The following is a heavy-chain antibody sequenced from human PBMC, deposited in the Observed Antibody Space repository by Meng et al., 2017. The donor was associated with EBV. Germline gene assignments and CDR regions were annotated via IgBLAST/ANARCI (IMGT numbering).Heavy chain of an antibody. V-gene: IGHV1-69*10. CDR2: IIPNLGIA. CDR3: ARERPGGMATTPYFDY. D-gene: IGHD5-24*01. J-gene: IGHJ4*02. CDR1: GGTFSSYA. Sequence: QLVRCGAVVKKPGSSVKVSCKASGGTFSSYAISWGGQAPGQGVEWMGGIIPNLGIAKYAQKVQGRVTITADKSTSTAYMELSSLRSEDTAVYYCARERPGGMATTPYFDYWGQGTLVTVSS.